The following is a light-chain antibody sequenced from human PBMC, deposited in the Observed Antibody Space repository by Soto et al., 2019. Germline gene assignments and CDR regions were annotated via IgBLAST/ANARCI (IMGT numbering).Light chain of an antibody. V-gene: IGLV2-8*01. CDR1: SSDVGGYNY. J-gene: IGLJ1*01. CDR2: EVN. CDR3: SSYAGSSNV. Sequence: QSALAQPPSASGSPGQSVAISCTGTSSDVGGYNYVSWYQHHPGKAPKLMIYEVNKRPSGVPDRFSGSKSGNTASLTVSGLQAEDEADYYCSSYAGSSNVFGTGTKVTAL.